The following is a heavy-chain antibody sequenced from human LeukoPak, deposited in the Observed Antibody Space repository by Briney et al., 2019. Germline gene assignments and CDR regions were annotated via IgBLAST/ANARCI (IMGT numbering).Heavy chain of an antibody. V-gene: IGHV3-23*01. CDR2: ISGTAGRT. CDR1: GFTFSTYG. Sequence: GGSLRLSCAASGFTFSTYGMSWVRQAPGKGLEWVSAISGTAGRTKYADSVKGRFTISRDNSKNTLYLQMNSLRAEDTAVYYCASTAARPEGTGFDYWGQGTLVTVSS. D-gene: IGHD6-6*01. J-gene: IGHJ4*02. CDR3: ASTAARPEGTGFDY.